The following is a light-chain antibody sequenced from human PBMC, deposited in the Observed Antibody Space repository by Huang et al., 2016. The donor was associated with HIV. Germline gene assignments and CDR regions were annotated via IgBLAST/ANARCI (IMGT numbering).Light chain of an antibody. CDR1: QSVTNF. J-gene: IGKJ2*01. CDR3: QQRNDWPPYT. CDR2: DAS. V-gene: IGKV3-11*01. Sequence: EVVLTQSPATLSLSPGERATLSCRASQSVTNFLAWYQQKPAQPPSLLIYDASTRATGIPPRFSGSGSGTDFTLTISSLEPEDFAVYYCQQRNDWPPYTFGQGTRLEIK.